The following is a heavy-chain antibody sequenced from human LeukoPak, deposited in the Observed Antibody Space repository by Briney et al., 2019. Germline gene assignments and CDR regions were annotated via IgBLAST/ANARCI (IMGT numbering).Heavy chain of an antibody. V-gene: IGHV4-34*01. CDR3: ARRTSRGYYYMDV. CDR2: INHSGST. D-gene: IGHD1-7*01. CDR1: GGSFSGYY. J-gene: IGHJ6*03. Sequence: SETLSLTCAVYGGSFSGYYWSWIRQPPGKGLEWIGEINHSGSTNYNPSLKSRATISVDTSKNQFSLNLSSVTASDTAVYYCARRTSRGYYYMDVWGKGTTVTVSS.